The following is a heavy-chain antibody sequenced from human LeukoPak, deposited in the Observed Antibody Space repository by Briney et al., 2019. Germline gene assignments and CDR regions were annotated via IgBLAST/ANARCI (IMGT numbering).Heavy chain of an antibody. J-gene: IGHJ4*02. Sequence: GGSLRLSCAASRFTFSDYWMSWVRQAPGKGLEWVANIKQDGSEKYYVDSVKGRFTISRDNAKSPLYLQMNSLRAEDTAVYYCARSHRSFASGSGDFWGQGTLVTVSS. CDR1: RFTFSDYW. D-gene: IGHD3-10*01. CDR2: IKQDGSEK. CDR3: ARSHRSFASGSGDF. V-gene: IGHV3-7*05.